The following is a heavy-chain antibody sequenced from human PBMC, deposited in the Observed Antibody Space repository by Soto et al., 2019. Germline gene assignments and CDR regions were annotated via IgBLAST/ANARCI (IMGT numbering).Heavy chain of an antibody. CDR1: GGSISSGGYY. CDR3: ARDRHLHSSGWVYNWFDP. Sequence: SETLSLICTVSGGSISSGGYYWSWIRQHPGKGLEWIGYIYYSGSTYYNPSLKSRVTISVDTSKNQFSLKLSSVTAADTAVYYCARDRHLHSSGWVYNWFDPWGQGTLVTVSS. CDR2: IYYSGST. D-gene: IGHD6-19*01. J-gene: IGHJ5*02. V-gene: IGHV4-31*03.